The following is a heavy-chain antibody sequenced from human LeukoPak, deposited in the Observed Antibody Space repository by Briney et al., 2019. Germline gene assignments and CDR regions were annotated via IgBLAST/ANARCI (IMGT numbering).Heavy chain of an antibody. D-gene: IGHD5-18*01. V-gene: IGHV3-20*04. CDR1: GFTVNSNY. J-gene: IGHJ5*02. Sequence: PGGSLRLSCAASGFTVNSNYMSWVRQAPGKGLEWVSGINWNGGSTGYADSVKGRFTISRDNAKNSLYLQMNSLRAEDTALYYCARDRGVDTAMVNWFDPWGQGTLVTVSS. CDR3: ARDRGVDTAMVNWFDP. CDR2: INWNGGST.